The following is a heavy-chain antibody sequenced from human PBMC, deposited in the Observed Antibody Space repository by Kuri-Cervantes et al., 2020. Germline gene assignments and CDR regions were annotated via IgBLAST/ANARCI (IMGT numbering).Heavy chain of an antibody. Sequence: GESLKISCAASGFTFDDYAIHWVRQAPGKGLEWVSYISSSGSTIYYADSVKGRFTISRDNSKNKLFLQMHSLRSEDTAVYYCARGGGSDYDYYYYYMDVWGKGTTVTVSS. J-gene: IGHJ6*03. CDR3: ARGGGSDYDYYYYYMDV. CDR2: ISSSGSTI. CDR1: GFTFDDYA. V-gene: IGHV3-48*01. D-gene: IGHD5-12*01.